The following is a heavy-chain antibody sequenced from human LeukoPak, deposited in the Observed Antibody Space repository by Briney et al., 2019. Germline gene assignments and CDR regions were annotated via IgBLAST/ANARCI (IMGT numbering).Heavy chain of an antibody. CDR1: GFTFSSYL. Sequence: GRSLRLSCAASGFTFSSYLMSWVRQAPGKGLEWVANMKQDGSEKYYVDSVKGRFTISRDNAKNSLYLQMNSLRAEDTAVYYCAKFGAAKYYYYGMDVWGQGTTVTVSS. CDR3: AKFGAAKYYYYGMDV. CDR2: MKQDGSEK. D-gene: IGHD3-10*01. J-gene: IGHJ6*02. V-gene: IGHV3-7*01.